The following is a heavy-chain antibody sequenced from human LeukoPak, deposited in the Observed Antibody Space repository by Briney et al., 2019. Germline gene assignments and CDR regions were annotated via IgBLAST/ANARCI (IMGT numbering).Heavy chain of an antibody. J-gene: IGHJ3*02. Sequence: GGSLRLSCAASGFTFSSYWFHWVRQAPGKGLVWVSRINSDGGGTTYADSVKGRFTISRDNAKSTLFLQMNSLRAEDTALYYCARTTSMNYVGDAFHIWGQGTMVTVSS. V-gene: IGHV3-74*01. D-gene: IGHD1-7*01. CDR3: ARTTSMNYVGDAFHI. CDR1: GFTFSSYW. CDR2: INSDGGGT.